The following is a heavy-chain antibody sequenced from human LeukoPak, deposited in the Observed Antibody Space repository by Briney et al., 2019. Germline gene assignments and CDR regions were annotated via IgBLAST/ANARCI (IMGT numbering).Heavy chain of an antibody. Sequence: ASVKVSCKASGYTFTYYIHWVRQAPGQGLEWMGWINPNNGGTNYAQKFQDRVTMTRDSSINTAYLQWSSLKASDTAMYYCAGPGSGSYVPYYWGQGTLVTVSS. V-gene: IGHV1-2*02. D-gene: IGHD1-26*01. CDR1: GYTFTYY. CDR2: INPNNGGT. J-gene: IGHJ4*02. CDR3: AGPGSGSYVPYY.